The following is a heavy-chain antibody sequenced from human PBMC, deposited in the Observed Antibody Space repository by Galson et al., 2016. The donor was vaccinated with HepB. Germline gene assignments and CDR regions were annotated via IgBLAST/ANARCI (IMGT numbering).Heavy chain of an antibody. D-gene: IGHD3-3*01. J-gene: IGHJ6*02. V-gene: IGHV3-66*01. Sequence: SLRLSCAASEFLVSGHYMSWVRQGPGKGLERVAIIYPAVDTLYAGSVKGRFIISRDSAKNTLYLQMNSLRPGDTGVYYCAKAVTIFGVLNVYALGVWGQGTTVTVSS. CDR1: EFLVSGHY. CDR2: IYPAVDT. CDR3: AKAVTIFGVLNVYALGV.